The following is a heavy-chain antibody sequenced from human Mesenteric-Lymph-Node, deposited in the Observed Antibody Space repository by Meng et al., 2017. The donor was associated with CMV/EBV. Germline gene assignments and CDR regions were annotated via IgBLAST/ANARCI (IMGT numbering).Heavy chain of an antibody. D-gene: IGHD6-13*01. Sequence: LTLSCASSGFTFRGSAMHWVRQASGKGLEWVGRIRSKANNYATAYAASVKGRFTISRDDSKNTAYLQMNSLETEDTAVYYCARRSIDYWGQGTLVTVSS. CDR2: IRSKANNYAT. CDR1: GFTFRGSA. J-gene: IGHJ4*02. CDR3: ARRSIDY. V-gene: IGHV3-73*01.